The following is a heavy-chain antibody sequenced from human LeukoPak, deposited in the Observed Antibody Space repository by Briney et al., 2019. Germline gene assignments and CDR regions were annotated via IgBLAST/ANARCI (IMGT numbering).Heavy chain of an antibody. D-gene: IGHD3-16*02. J-gene: IGHJ3*01. Sequence: GGSLRLSCAASGFTFSHSAMTWVRQAPGRGLEWVSLISFSGANTYSADSVKGWFTISRDNSKDTLFLQMNSLRAEDTAIYYCVRDIELSTWGLGTMVTVSS. CDR1: GFTFSHSA. CDR2: ISFSGANT. V-gene: IGHV3-23*01. CDR3: VRDIELST.